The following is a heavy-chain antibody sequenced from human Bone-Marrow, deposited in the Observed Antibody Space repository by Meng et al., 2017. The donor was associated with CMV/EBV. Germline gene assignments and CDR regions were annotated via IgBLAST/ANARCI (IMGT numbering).Heavy chain of an antibody. CDR2: IIPILGIA. J-gene: IGHJ4*02. CDR3: ARDPYSGSDYVAY. D-gene: IGHD1-26*01. V-gene: IGHV1-69*04. Sequence: SVKVSCKASGGTFSSYTISWVRQAPGQGLEWMGRIIPILGIANYAQKFQGRVTITADKSTSTAYMELSSLRSEDTAVYYCARDPYSGSDYVAYWGQGTLVTVSS. CDR1: GGTFSSYT.